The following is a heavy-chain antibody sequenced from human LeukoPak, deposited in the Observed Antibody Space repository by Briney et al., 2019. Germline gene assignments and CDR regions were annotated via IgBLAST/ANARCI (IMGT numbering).Heavy chain of an antibody. V-gene: IGHV3-74*01. CDR1: GFTFSSYW. CDR2: INSDGSST. CDR3: ARAYNGYYKQPDY. J-gene: IGHJ4*02. D-gene: IGHD3-9*01. Sequence: PGGSLRLSCAASGFTFSSYWMLWVRHAPGKGLVWVSRINSDGSSTIYADSVKGRFTISRDNAKNTLYLQMNSLRAEDTAVYYCARAYNGYYKQPDYWGQGTLVTASA.